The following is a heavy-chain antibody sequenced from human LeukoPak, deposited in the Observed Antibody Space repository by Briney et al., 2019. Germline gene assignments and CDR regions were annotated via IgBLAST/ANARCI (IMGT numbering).Heavy chain of an antibody. D-gene: IGHD4-17*01. CDR3: LKSSPYPSMTTVDY. Sequence: SVKVSCKASGYTFTSYYLHWVRQAPGQGLERMGGIIPIFGTANYAQKFQGRVTITADESTSTAYVELSSLRSEDTAVYYCLKSSPYPSMTTVDYWGQGTLVTVSS. CDR2: IIPIFGTA. V-gene: IGHV1-69*13. CDR1: GYTFTSYY. J-gene: IGHJ4*02.